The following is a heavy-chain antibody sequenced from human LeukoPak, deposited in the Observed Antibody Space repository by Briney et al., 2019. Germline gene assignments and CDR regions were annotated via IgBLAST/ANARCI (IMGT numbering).Heavy chain of an antibody. CDR1: GFTVSSNY. D-gene: IGHD1-26*01. J-gene: IGHJ3*02. CDR3: ARGTLVGATPYVFDI. V-gene: IGHV3-48*01. Sequence: GGSLRLSCAASGFTVSSNYMSWVRQAPGKGLEWVSYISSSSSTIYYADSVKGRFTISRDNAKDSLYLQMNSLRAEDTAVYYCARGTLVGATPYVFDIWGQGTMVTVSS. CDR2: ISSSSSTI.